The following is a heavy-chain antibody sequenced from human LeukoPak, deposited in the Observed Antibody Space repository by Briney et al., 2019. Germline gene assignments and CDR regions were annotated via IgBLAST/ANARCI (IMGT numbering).Heavy chain of an antibody. D-gene: IGHD1-26*01. J-gene: IGHJ4*02. Sequence: SETLSLTCTVSGGSISSYYWSWIRQPPGKGLEWIGYIFYSGSTNYNPSHKSRVTISVDTSKNQFSLKLSSVTAADTAVYYCARGEWDLLFDYWGQGTLVTVSS. CDR2: IFYSGST. CDR3: ARGEWDLLFDY. CDR1: GGSISSYY. V-gene: IGHV4-59*01.